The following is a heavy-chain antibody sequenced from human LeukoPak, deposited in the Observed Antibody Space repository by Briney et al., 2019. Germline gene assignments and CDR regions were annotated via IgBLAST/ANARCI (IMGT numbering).Heavy chain of an antibody. J-gene: IGHJ4*02. CDR1: GGSISSYY. CDR3: AREGSVSSGYLDY. CDR2: IYYSGST. V-gene: IGHV4-59*01. Sequence: SETLSLTCTVSGGSISSYYWSWIRQPPGKGLEWIGYIYYSGSTNYNPSLKSRVTISVDTSKNQSSLKLSSVTAADTAVYYCAREGSVSSGYLDYWGQGTLVTVSS. D-gene: IGHD3-22*01.